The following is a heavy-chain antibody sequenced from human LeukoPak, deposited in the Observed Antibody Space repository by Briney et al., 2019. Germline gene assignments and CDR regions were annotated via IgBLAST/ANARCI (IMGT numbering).Heavy chain of an antibody. J-gene: IGHJ4*02. V-gene: IGHV3-15*01. D-gene: IGHD3-10*01. Sequence: PGGSLRLSCAASGFNFNDAWMDWVRQVPGKGLEWVGRIKSKVYSATADYAAPVMGRFTISRDDSKSTLYLQVNSLKIEGTAVYYCAALGFGDFSASDNWGQGTLVTVSS. CDR2: IKSKVYSATA. CDR1: GFNFNDAW. CDR3: AALGFGDFSASDN.